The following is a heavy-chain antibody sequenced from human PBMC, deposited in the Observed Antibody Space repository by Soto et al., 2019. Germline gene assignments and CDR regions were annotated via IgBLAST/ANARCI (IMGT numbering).Heavy chain of an antibody. Sequence: GESLKISCQGSGYSFTNYWINWVRQMPGKGLEWMGRIDPSDSYTKYSPSFQGHVTISADKSINTAYLQWSSLKASDTAMYYCARTAAAGKYYYGLDVWGQGTTVTVSS. V-gene: IGHV5-10-1*01. D-gene: IGHD6-13*01. CDR1: GYSFTNYW. J-gene: IGHJ6*02. CDR2: IDPSDSYT. CDR3: ARTAAAGKYYYGLDV.